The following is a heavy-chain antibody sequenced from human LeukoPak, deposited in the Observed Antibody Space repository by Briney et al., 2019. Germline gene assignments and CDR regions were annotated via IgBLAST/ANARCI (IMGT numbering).Heavy chain of an antibody. D-gene: IGHD1-1*01. Sequence: ASVKVSCKASGYTFTSYGISWVRQAPGQGLEWMGWISANNGDTDYPPKLQDRVTMTTDTYTSTAYMELRSLRSDDTAMYYCARESHETREDYWGQGTLVTISS. CDR2: ISANNGDT. CDR3: ARESHETREDY. V-gene: IGHV1-18*01. J-gene: IGHJ4*02. CDR1: GYTFTSYG.